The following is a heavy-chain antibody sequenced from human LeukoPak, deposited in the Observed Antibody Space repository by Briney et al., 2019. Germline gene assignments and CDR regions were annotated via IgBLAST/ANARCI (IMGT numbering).Heavy chain of an antibody. D-gene: IGHD2-21*01. CDR1: GYCTTSYW. CDR3: ARLVGPSDI. CDR2: IYPSDSYT. Sequence: AESLKISCKASGYCTTSYWISWVRQLPGRGLEWMGRIYPSDSYTNYSPSFQGHVTISADKSISTAYLQWSSLKASDTAMYYCARLVGPSDIWGQGTMVTVSS. V-gene: IGHV5-10-1*01. J-gene: IGHJ3*02.